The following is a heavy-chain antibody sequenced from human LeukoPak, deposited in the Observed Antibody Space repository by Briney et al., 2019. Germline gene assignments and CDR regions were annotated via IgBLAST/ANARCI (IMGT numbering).Heavy chain of an antibody. CDR1: GGNFNNYG. V-gene: IGHV1-69*04. CDR2: IIPIFAIA. Sequence: SVKVSCKASGGNFNNYGFTWVRQAPGQGLEWLGRIIPIFAIANYAQKVQGRVAITADKSTSTAYMELSSLRFDDTAVYYCAAYTGYYYGMDVWGKGTTVTVSS. J-gene: IGHJ6*04. D-gene: IGHD1-14*01. CDR3: AAYTGYYYGMDV.